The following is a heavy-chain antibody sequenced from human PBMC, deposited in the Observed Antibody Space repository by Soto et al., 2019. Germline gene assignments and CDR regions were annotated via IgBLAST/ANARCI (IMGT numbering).Heavy chain of an antibody. D-gene: IGHD2-15*01. CDR1: GFTFSSYG. CDR2: IWYDGSNK. V-gene: IGHV3-33*01. CDR3: ARDGVLTDVVVVAANLFDY. Sequence: PVGSLRLSCAASGFTFSSYGMHWVRQAPGKGLEWVAVIWYDGSNKYYADSVKGRFTISRDNSKNTLYLQMNSLRAEDTAVYYCARDGVLTDVVVVAANLFDYWGQGTLVTVSS. J-gene: IGHJ4*02.